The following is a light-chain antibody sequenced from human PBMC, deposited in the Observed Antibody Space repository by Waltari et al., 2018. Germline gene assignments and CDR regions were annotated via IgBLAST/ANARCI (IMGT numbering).Light chain of an antibody. CDR3: QQYFSTPFT. J-gene: IGKJ2*01. V-gene: IGKV4-1*01. CDR2: WAS. Sequence: DIVMTQSPDSLTVSLGERATINCKSSQRVFDNSGNNNSLAWYQQKPGQPPNLLISWASARESGVPDRFRGSGSGADFTLTISSLRAEDVAVYYCQQYFSTPFTFGQGTRLDIK. CDR1: QRVFDNSGNNNS.